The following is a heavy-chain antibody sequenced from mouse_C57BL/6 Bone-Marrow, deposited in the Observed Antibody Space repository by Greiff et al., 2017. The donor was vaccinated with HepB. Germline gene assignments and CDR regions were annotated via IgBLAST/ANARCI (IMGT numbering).Heavy chain of an antibody. V-gene: IGHV1-82*01. Sequence: QVQLQQSGPELVKPGASVKISCKASGYAFSSSWMTWVKQRPGKGLEWIGRIYPGDGDTNYNGKFKGKATLTADKSSSTAYMQLSSLTSEDSAVYFCAIITTVVAKDFDYWGQGTTLTVSS. CDR2: IYPGDGDT. CDR3: AIITTVVAKDFDY. CDR1: GYAFSSSW. D-gene: IGHD1-1*01. J-gene: IGHJ2*01.